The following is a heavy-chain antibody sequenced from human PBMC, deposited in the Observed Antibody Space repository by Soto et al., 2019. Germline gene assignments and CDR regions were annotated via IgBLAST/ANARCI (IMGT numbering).Heavy chain of an antibody. D-gene: IGHD6-6*01. Sequence: SVKVSCKASGGTFSSYAISWVRQAPGQGLEWMGGIIPIFGTANYAQKFQGRVTITADESTSTAYMELSSLRSEDTAVYYCASPSSSRYYYYGMDVWGQGTTVTVSS. J-gene: IGHJ6*02. CDR2: IIPIFGTA. CDR1: GGTFSSYA. CDR3: ASPSSSRYYYYGMDV. V-gene: IGHV1-69*13.